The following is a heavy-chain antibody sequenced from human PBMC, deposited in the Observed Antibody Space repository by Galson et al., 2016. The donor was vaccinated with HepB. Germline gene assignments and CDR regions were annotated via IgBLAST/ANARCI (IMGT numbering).Heavy chain of an antibody. CDR1: GFTFNGYN. V-gene: IGHV3-21*01. D-gene: IGHD6-13*01. CDR3: ARVREQQLLDAFDI. Sequence: SLRLSCAGSGFTFNGYNMNWVRQAPGKGPEWVSSISSGSSYIYYADSVKGRFTISRDNFKNSLYLQMNSLRAEDTALYYCARVREQQLLDAFDIWGQGTMVTV. J-gene: IGHJ3*02. CDR2: ISSGSSYI.